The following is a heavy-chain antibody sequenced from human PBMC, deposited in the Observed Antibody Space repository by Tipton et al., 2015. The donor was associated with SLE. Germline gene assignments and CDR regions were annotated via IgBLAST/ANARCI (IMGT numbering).Heavy chain of an antibody. Sequence: QSGPEVKKPGASVKVSCKASGYTFTSYDINWVRQATGQRLEWMGWMNPNSGNTGYAQKFQGRVTMTRNTSISTAYMELSSLRSEDTAVYYCARGRYRTDYYYGMDVWGQGTTVTVSS. D-gene: IGHD1-14*01. CDR1: GYTFTSYD. CDR3: ARGRYRTDYYYGMDV. CDR2: MNPNSGNT. J-gene: IGHJ6*02. V-gene: IGHV1-8*01.